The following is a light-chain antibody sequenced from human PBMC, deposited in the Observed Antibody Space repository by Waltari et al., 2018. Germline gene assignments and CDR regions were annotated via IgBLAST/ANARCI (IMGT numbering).Light chain of an antibody. V-gene: IGKV3-11*01. J-gene: IGKJ1*01. CDR2: DAS. CDR3: QQRSSLPRT. Sequence: EIVLTQSPGNLSLSPGARATLPCRASQSVSNYLSWYQQKPGQAPRLLIYDASNRATGIPARFSGGGSGTDFTLTISTLEPEDFAVYYCQQRSSLPRTFGQGTKVEIK. CDR1: QSVSNY.